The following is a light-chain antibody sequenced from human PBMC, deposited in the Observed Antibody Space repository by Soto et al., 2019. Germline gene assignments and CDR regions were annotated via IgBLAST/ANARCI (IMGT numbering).Light chain of an antibody. J-gene: IGLJ1*01. CDR3: VSYTSSTTYV. Sequence: QSVLTQPPSASGSPGQSVTISCTGTSSDIGDNYVSWYQQHPGKAPKLIIYEVSLRPSGVPDRFSGSKSGNTASLTVSGLQTEDEADYYCVSYTSSTTYVFGTGTKVTVL. CDR2: EVS. CDR1: SSDIGDNY. V-gene: IGLV2-8*01.